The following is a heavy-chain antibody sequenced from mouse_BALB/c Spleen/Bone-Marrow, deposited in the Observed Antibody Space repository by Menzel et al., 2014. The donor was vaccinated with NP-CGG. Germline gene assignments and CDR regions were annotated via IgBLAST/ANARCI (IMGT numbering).Heavy chain of an antibody. Sequence: VKLVESGPELVRPGVSVKISCKGSSYTFTDYAMHWVKQSHAKSLEWIGVISTYYGNTNYNQKFKGKATMTVDKSSSTAYMELARLTSEDSAVYYCARGLLLLDYWGQGTPVTVSS. CDR2: ISTYYGNT. CDR1: SYTFTDYA. CDR3: ARGLLLLDY. V-gene: IGHV1-67*01. J-gene: IGHJ4*01. D-gene: IGHD1-1*01.